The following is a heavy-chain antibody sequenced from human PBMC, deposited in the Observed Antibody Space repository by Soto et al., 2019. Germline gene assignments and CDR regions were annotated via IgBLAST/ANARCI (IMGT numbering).Heavy chain of an antibody. V-gene: IGHV3-30-3*01. J-gene: IGHJ6*02. CDR3: ARERQTIAAPPFYYYYGMDV. Sequence: GGSLRLSCAASGFTFSSYAMHWVRQAPGKGLEWVAVISYDGSNKYYADSVKGRFTISRDNSKNTLYLQMNSLRAEDTAVYYCARERQTIAAPPFYYYYGMDVWGQGTTVTVSS. CDR2: ISYDGSNK. CDR1: GFTFSSYA. D-gene: IGHD6-6*01.